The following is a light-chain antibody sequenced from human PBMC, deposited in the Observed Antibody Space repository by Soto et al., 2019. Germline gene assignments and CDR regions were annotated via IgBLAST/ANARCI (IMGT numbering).Light chain of an antibody. CDR1: QSVSTNY. J-gene: IGKJ1*01. V-gene: IGKV3-20*01. CDR3: QQYHSLPRT. CDR2: GAH. Sequence: EIVLTQSPATLSLSPGDGATLSCRARQSVSTNYLAWFQQKPGQAPRLLIYGAHIRAIGIADRFRGSGSGTDFTLTISRLEPEDFAVYYCQQYHSLPRTFGQGTKVDIK.